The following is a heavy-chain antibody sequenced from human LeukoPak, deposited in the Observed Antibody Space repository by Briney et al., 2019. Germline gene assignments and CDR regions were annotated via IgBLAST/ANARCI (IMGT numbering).Heavy chain of an antibody. Sequence: PGGSLRLSCAASGFTFSSYAMHWVRQAPGKGLEYVSAISSNGGSTYYANSVKGRLTISRDNSKNTLYLQMGSLRAEDMAVYYCARARGSSWAHFDYWGQGTLVTVSS. CDR2: ISSNGGST. CDR3: ARARGSSWAHFDY. CDR1: GFTFSSYA. D-gene: IGHD6-13*01. V-gene: IGHV3-64*01. J-gene: IGHJ4*02.